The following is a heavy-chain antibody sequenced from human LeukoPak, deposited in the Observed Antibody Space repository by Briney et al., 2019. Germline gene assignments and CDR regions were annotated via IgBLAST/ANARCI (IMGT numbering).Heavy chain of an antibody. CDR1: GGTFSSYA. J-gene: IGHJ6*02. CDR2: INTNTGNP. D-gene: IGHD1-26*01. CDR3: ARDQQVWELLSSYYYYGMDV. V-gene: IGHV7-4-1*02. Sequence: ASVKVSCKASGGTFSSYAISWVRQAPGQGLEWMGWINTNTGNPTYAQGFTGRFVFSLDTSVSTAYLQISSLKAEDTAVYYCARDQQVWELLSSYYYYGMDVWGQGTTVTVSS.